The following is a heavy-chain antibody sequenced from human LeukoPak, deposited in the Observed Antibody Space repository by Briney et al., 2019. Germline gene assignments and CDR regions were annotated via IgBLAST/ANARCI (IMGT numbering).Heavy chain of an antibody. D-gene: IGHD2-15*01. Sequence: GGSLRLSCVASGFTFNSYGIHWVRQAPGKGLEWEAFIWYDGNNKNYADSVKGRFTISRDNTKNTLYLQTNSVRAEHTSVYYCARVDSVCSGGGWYYYYGMDVWGQGSTVTVSS. CDR3: ARVDSVCSGGGWYYYYGMDV. J-gene: IGHJ6*02. V-gene: IGHV3-30*02. CDR1: GFTFNSYG. CDR2: IWYDGNNK.